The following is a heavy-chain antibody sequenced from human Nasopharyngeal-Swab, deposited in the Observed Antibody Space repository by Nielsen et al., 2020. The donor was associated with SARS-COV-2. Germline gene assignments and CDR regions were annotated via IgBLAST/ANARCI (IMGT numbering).Heavy chain of an antibody. D-gene: IGHD3-10*01. J-gene: IGHJ6*03. CDR2: INHSGNT. V-gene: IGHV4-34*01. Sequence: WIRQPPGKGLEWIGEINHSGNTDYNPSLKSRVTISEDTSKNQFSLKLSSVTAADTAVYYCARGRRVVRGVIITNYYYYYYMDVWGKGTTVTVSS. CDR3: ARGRRVVRGVIITNYYYYYYMDV.